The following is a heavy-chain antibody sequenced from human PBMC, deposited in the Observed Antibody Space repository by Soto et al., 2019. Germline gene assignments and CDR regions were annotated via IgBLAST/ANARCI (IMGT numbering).Heavy chain of an antibody. V-gene: IGHV4-59*01. D-gene: IGHD3-3*01. J-gene: IGHJ3*02. Sequence: PSETLSLTCTVSGGSISSYYWSWIRQPPGKGLEWIEYIYYSGSTNYNPSLKSRVTISVDTSKNQFSLKLSSVTAADTAVYYCARLEGGYDFWSGSPEGAFDIWGQGTMVTVSS. CDR1: GGSISSYY. CDR3: ARLEGGYDFWSGSPEGAFDI. CDR2: IYYSGST.